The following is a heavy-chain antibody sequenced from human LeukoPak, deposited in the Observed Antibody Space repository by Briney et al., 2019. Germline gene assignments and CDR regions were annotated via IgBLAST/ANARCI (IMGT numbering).Heavy chain of an antibody. V-gene: IGHV3-66*01. J-gene: IGHJ6*03. CDR1: GFTVSSKY. Sequence: GGCLRLSCAASGFTVSSKYMSWVRQAPGEGLEWVSVIYSGGSTYYAASVKGRFTISRDNSKNTLYLQMNSLRAEDTAVYYCARAHGCDYVFYYYYYMDVWGKGTTVTVSS. CDR3: ARAHGCDYVFYYYYYMDV. CDR2: IYSGGST. D-gene: IGHD4-17*01.